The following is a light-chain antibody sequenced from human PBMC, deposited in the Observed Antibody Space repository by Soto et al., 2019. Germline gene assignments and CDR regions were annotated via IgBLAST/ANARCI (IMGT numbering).Light chain of an antibody. CDR2: GVS. J-gene: IGKJ1*01. CDR3: QQYDNWPPWT. CDR1: QSVSSN. V-gene: IGKV3-15*01. Sequence: EIVMTQSPATLSVSPGERATLSCRASQSVSSNLAWYQQKPGQAPRLLIYGVSTRATGIPARFRGSGSETEFTLTISSLQSEDFAVYYCQQYDNWPPWTFGQGTKVEI.